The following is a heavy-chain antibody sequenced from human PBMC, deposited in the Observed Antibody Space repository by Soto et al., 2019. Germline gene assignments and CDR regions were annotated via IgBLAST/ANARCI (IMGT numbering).Heavy chain of an antibody. CDR3: ARPAPIADGYHDDAFDI. J-gene: IGHJ3*02. Sequence: QVQLQQWGAGLLKPSETLSLTCAVYGGSFSCYYWSWIRQPPGKGLRWIGEMNHSGSTNYNPSLKCRVTIAVVTSKNQFSLKLSSVTAADTAVYYCARPAPIADGYHDDAFDIWGQGTMVTVSS. CDR1: GGSFSCYY. CDR2: MNHSGST. D-gene: IGHD5-12*01. V-gene: IGHV4-34*01.